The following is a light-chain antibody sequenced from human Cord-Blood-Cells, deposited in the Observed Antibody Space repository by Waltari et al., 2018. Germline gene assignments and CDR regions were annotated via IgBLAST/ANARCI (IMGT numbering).Light chain of an antibody. Sequence: DIQMTQSPSSLSASVGDRVTITCRASQSISSYLKWYQPKPGKAPKLLIYAASSLQSGVPSRFSGSGSGTDFTLTISSLQPEDFATYYCQQSNSTPFTFGPGTKVDIK. CDR1: QSISSY. CDR2: AAS. CDR3: QQSNSTPFT. J-gene: IGKJ3*01. V-gene: IGKV1-39*01.